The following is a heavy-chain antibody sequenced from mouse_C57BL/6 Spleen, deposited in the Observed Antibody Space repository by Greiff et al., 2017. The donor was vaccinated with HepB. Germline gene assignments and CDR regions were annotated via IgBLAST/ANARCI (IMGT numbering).Heavy chain of an antibody. CDR1: GFNIKNTY. V-gene: IGHV14-3*01. Sequence: VQLKQSVAELVRPGASVKLSCTASGFNIKNTYMHWVKQRPEQGLEWIGRIDPANGNTKYAPKFQGKATITADTSSNTAYLQLSSLTSEDTAIYYGARELPITTVASYAMDYWGQGTSVTVSS. CDR3: ARELPITTVASYAMDY. CDR2: IDPANGNT. D-gene: IGHD1-1*01. J-gene: IGHJ4*01.